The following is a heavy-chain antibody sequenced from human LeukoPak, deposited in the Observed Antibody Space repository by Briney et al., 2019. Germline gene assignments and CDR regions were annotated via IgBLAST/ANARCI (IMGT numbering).Heavy chain of an antibody. J-gene: IGHJ1*01. CDR1: GGSISSGSYY. D-gene: IGHD2-2*01. CDR2: IYTSGST. CDR3: ARGAYEKRYQLLQGEYFQH. V-gene: IGHV4-61*02. Sequence: SETLSLTCTVSGGSISSGSYYWSWIRQPAGKGLEWIGRIYTSGSTNYNPSLKSRVTISVDASKNQFSLKLSSVTAADTAVYYCARGAYEKRYQLLQGEYFQHWGQGTLVTVSS.